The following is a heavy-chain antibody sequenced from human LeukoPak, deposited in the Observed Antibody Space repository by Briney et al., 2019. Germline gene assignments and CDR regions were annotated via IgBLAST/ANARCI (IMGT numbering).Heavy chain of an antibody. CDR2: IYHSGST. J-gene: IGHJ4*02. CDR3: ARGHIVVAERGAHDY. D-gene: IGHD2-21*01. Sequence: PSETLSLTCTVSGGSISSGGYYWSWIRQPPGKGLEWIGYIYHSGSTYYNPSLKSRVTISVDTSKNQFSLKLSSVTAADTAVYYCARGHIVVAERGAHDYWGQGTLVTVSS. V-gene: IGHV4-30-2*01. CDR1: GGSISSGGYY.